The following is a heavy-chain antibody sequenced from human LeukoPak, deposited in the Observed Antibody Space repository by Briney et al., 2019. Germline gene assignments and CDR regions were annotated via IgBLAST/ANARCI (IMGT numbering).Heavy chain of an antibody. CDR1: GGSISSGGYS. J-gene: IGHJ5*02. D-gene: IGHD3-22*01. V-gene: IGHV4-30-2*01. Sequence: SQTLSLTCAVSGGSISSGGYSWSWIRQPPGKGLEWIGYIYHSGSTYYNPSLKSRVTISVDRSKNQFSLKLSSVTAADTAVYYCARGYYYDSSGYYRQAGTSGCWFDPWGQGTLVTVSS. CDR2: IYHSGST. CDR3: ARGYYYDSSGYYRQAGTSGCWFDP.